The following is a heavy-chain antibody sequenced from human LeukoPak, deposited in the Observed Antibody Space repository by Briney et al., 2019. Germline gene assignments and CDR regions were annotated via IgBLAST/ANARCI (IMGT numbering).Heavy chain of an antibody. CDR3: ARDVWFGAGRTFDY. CDR2: IYTSGST. CDR1: GGSISSYY. D-gene: IGHD3-10*01. V-gene: IGHV4-4*07. J-gene: IGHJ4*02. Sequence: SETLSLTCTASGGSISSYYWSWIRQPAGKGLEWIGRIYTSGSTNYNPSLKSRVTISVDTSKNQFSLKLSSVTAADTAVYYCARDVWFGAGRTFDYWGQGTLVTVSS.